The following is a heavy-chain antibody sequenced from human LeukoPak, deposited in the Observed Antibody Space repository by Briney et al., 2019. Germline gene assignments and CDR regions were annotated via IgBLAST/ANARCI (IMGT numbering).Heavy chain of an antibody. D-gene: IGHD3/OR15-3a*01. CDR1: GGSINSYY. CDR3: ARYEEFSTGYSASSPRHYFDH. Sequence: SETLSLICTVSGGSINSYYWSWIRQPPGKGLECIGHIYYTGSAYYKPSLESRVTISVDTAKNQISLKLSSVTAADTAVYYCARYEEFSTGYSASSPRHYFDHWGQGTLVTVSS. J-gene: IGHJ4*02. CDR2: IYYTGSA. V-gene: IGHV4-59*01.